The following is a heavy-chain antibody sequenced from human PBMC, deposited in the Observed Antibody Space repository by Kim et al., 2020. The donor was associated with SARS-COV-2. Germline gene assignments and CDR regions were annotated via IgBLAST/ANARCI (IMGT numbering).Heavy chain of an antibody. D-gene: IGHD3-22*01. CDR1: GFTFDDYA. V-gene: IGHV3-9*01. CDR2: ISWNSGSI. J-gene: IGHJ5*02. CDR3: AGGYDSSLWNWFDP. Sequence: GGSLRLSCAASGFTFDDYAMHWVRQAPGKGLEWVSGISWNSGSIGYADSVKGRFTISRDNAKNSLYLQMNSLRAEDTALYYCAGGYDSSLWNWFDPWGQGTLVTVSS.